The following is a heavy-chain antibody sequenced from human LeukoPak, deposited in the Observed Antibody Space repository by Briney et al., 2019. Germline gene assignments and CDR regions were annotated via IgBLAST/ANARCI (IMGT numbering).Heavy chain of an antibody. J-gene: IGHJ4*02. V-gene: IGHV3-21*01. Sequence: PGGSLRLSCAASGFTFSSYSMNWVRQAPGKGLEWVSSISSSSSYIYYADSVKGRFTISRDNAKNSLYLQMNSPRAEDTAVYYCARIIAAAGPYYFDYWGQGTLVTVSS. CDR3: ARIIAAAGPYYFDY. CDR1: GFTFSSYS. D-gene: IGHD6-13*01. CDR2: ISSSSSYI.